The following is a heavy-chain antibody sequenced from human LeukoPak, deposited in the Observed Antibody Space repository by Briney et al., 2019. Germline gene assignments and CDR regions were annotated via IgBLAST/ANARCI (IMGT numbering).Heavy chain of an antibody. Sequence: ASVKVSCKASGYTFTNYHMHWVRQAPGQGLEWMGIINPSGGSTNSAQKFQGRVTMTRDMSTSTFYMELSSLRFEDTAVYYCARENPPLVNWFDPWGQGTLVTVSS. V-gene: IGHV1-46*01. J-gene: IGHJ5*02. CDR2: INPSGGST. D-gene: IGHD1-14*01. CDR3: ARENPPLVNWFDP. CDR1: GYTFTNYH.